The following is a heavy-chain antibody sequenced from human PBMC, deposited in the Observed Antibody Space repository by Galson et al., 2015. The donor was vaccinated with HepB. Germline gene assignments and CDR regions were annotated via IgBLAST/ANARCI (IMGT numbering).Heavy chain of an antibody. J-gene: IGHJ4*02. CDR2: ISYDGSNK. D-gene: IGHD6-13*01. V-gene: IGHV3-30*03. Sequence: LRLSCAASGFTFSSYSMNWVRQAPGKGLEWVAVISYDGSNKYYADSVKGRFTISRDNSKNTLYLQMNSLRAEDTAVYYCTAGYSSDYWGQGTPVTVSS. CDR1: GFTFSSYS. CDR3: TAGYSSDY.